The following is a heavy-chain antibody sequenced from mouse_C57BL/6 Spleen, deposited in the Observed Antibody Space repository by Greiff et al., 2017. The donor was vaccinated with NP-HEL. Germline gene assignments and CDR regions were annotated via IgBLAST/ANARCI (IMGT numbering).Heavy chain of an antibody. CDR3: ARGGGSSYPFAY. J-gene: IGHJ3*01. CDR2: IYPGDGDT. D-gene: IGHD1-1*01. Sequence: VQGVESGAELVKPGASVKISCKASGYAFSSYWMNWVKQRPGKGLEWIGQIYPGDGDTNYNGKFKGKATLTADKSSSTAYMQLSSLTSEDSAVYFCARGGGSSYPFAYWGQGTLVTVSA. CDR1: GYAFSSYW. V-gene: IGHV1-80*01.